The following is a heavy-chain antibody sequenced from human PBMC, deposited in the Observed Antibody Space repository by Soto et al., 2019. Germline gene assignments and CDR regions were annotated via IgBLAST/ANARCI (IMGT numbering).Heavy chain of an antibody. D-gene: IGHD6-13*01. Sequence: XSVKVSCKVSGYTLTELSMHWVRQAPGKGLEWMGGFDPEDGETIYAQKFQGRVTMTEDTSTDTAYMELSSLRSEDTAVYYCAAANLHSSSWYWFDPSGQGTLVTVSS. V-gene: IGHV1-24*01. J-gene: IGHJ5*02. CDR3: AAANLHSSSWYWFDP. CDR1: GYTLTELS. CDR2: FDPEDGET.